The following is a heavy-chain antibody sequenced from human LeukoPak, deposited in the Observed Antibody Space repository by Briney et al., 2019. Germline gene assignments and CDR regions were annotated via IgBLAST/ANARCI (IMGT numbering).Heavy chain of an antibody. CDR3: AKGDSGYDYGYYYGMAV. Sequence: GGSLRLSCVASGLTFRRYAMSWVRQAPGKGLEWVSAISGSGDSTYYADSVKGRFTISRDNSRNTLYLQINSLTAEDTAVYYCAKGDSGYDYGYYYGMAVWGQGTTVTVSS. CDR1: GLTFRRYA. J-gene: IGHJ6*02. CDR2: ISGSGDST. V-gene: IGHV3-23*01. D-gene: IGHD5-12*01.